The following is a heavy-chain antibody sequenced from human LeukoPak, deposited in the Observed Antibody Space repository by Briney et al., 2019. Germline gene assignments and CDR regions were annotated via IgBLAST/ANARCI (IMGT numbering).Heavy chain of an antibody. Sequence: PGGSLRLSCAASGFTFSSYAMSWVRQAPGKGLEWIGSIYYSGSTYYNPSLKSRVTISVDTSKNQFSLKLSSVTAADTAVYYCARRTWELYYFDYWGQGTLVTVSS. CDR2: IYYSGST. V-gene: IGHV4-39*01. D-gene: IGHD1-26*01. J-gene: IGHJ4*02. CDR3: ARRTWELYYFDY. CDR1: GFTFSSYA.